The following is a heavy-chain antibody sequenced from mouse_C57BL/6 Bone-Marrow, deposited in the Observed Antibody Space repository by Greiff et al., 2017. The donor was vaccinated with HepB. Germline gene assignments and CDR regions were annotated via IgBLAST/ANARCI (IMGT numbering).Heavy chain of an antibody. CDR3: ARVGSNFWFAY. Sequence: QVQLKQPGAELVKPGASVKLSCKASGYTFTSYWMQWVKQRPGQGLEWIGEIDPSDSYTNYNQKFKGKATLTVDTSSSTAYMQLSSLTSADSAVYYCARVGSNFWFAYWGQGTLVTVSA. D-gene: IGHD2-5*01. CDR2: IDPSDSYT. CDR1: GYTFTSYW. V-gene: IGHV1-50*01. J-gene: IGHJ3*01.